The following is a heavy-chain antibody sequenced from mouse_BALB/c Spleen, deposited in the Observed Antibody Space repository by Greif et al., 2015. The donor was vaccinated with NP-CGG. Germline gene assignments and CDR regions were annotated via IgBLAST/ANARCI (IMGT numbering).Heavy chain of an antibody. D-gene: IGHD2-2*01. CDR1: GYTFSSYW. CDR2: ILPGSGST. V-gene: IGHV1-9*01. Sequence: VQLQQSGAELMKPGASVKISCKATGYTFSSYWIEWVKQRPGHGLEWIGEILPGSGSTNYNEKFKGKATFTADTSSNTAYMQLSSLTSEDSAVYYCARWGYDGEDVYAMDYWGQGTSVTVSS. CDR3: ARWGYDGEDVYAMDY. J-gene: IGHJ4*01.